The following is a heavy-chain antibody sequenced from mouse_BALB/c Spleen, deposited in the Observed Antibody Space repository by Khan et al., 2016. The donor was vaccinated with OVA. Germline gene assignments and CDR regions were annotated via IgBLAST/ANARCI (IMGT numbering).Heavy chain of an antibody. V-gene: IGHV3-2*02. J-gene: IGHJ2*01. Sequence: EVKLLESGPGLVKPSQSLSVTCTVTGYSITTDYAWNWIRQFPGNKLEWMGFISYSGNTKYNPSLKSRISITRDTSKNQFFLQLKSVTTEDTARYYCARVYGGDFDYWGQGTTLTVAS. D-gene: IGHD1-1*01. CDR2: ISYSGNT. CDR1: GYSITTDYA. CDR3: ARVYGGDFDY.